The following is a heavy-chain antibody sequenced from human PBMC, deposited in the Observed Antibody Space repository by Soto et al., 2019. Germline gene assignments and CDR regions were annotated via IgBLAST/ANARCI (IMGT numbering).Heavy chain of an antibody. D-gene: IGHD3-10*01. CDR2: IYSGGST. CDR1: GFTVSSNY. V-gene: IGHV3-53*01. CDR3: AKDGGVRGLNDAFDI. Sequence: PGGSLRLSCAASGFTVSSNYMSWVRQAPGKGLEWVSVIYSGGSTYYADSVKGRFTISRHNSKNTLYLQMNSLRAEDTAVYHCAKDGGVRGLNDAFDIWGQGTMVTVSS. J-gene: IGHJ3*02.